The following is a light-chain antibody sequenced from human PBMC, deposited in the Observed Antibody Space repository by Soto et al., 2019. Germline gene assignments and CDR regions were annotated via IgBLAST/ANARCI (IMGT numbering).Light chain of an antibody. V-gene: IGKV1-5*03. J-gene: IGKJ1*01. Sequence: EIQMTQSPSTLSASVGDRVTITCRASQSISDRLAWYQQRPGKAPNLLIYKASSLESGVPSRFSGSGSGTEFTLTISSLQPDDFATYYCPHYDCCSRTFGQGPKVEIK. CDR1: QSISDR. CDR3: PHYDCCSRT. CDR2: KAS.